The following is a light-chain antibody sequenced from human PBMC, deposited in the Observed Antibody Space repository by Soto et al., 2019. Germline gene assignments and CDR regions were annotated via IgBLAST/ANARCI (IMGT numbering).Light chain of an antibody. CDR3: QQYNNWPPIT. CDR1: QSVSSSH. CDR2: AAS. J-gene: IGKJ5*01. Sequence: EIVLTQSPATLSLSPGERATLSCRASQSVSSSHLAWYQHKPGQAPRLLIYAASTRATGIPARFSGSGSGTEFTLTISSLQSEDFAVYYCQQYNNWPPITFGQGTRLEI. V-gene: IGKV3-15*01.